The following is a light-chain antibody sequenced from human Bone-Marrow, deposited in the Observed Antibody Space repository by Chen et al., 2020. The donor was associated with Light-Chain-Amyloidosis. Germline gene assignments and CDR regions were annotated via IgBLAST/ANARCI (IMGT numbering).Light chain of an antibody. Sequence: NCMLTQPHSVSESPGKTVIISCTRSSGSITTNYVQWYQQRPGSSPTTVIYEDDQRPSGVPDRFSGSIDRSSNSASLTISGLKTEDEADYYCQSYQGSSQGVFGGGTKLTVL. CDR3: QSYQGSSQGV. J-gene: IGLJ3*02. V-gene: IGLV6-57*01. CDR1: SGSITTNY. CDR2: EDD.